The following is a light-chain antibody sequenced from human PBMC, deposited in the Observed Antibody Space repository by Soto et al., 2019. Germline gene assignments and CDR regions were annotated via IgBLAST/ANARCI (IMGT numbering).Light chain of an antibody. Sequence: DIQLTQSPSFLSASVGDRVTITCRASQGISSYLAWYQQKPGKAPKLLIYAASTLQSGVPSRFSGSGSGTEFTLTISSRQPEDFATYYCQQLNSYPLFTFGPQTKVDI. J-gene: IGKJ3*01. V-gene: IGKV1-9*01. CDR2: AAS. CDR3: QQLNSYPLFT. CDR1: QGISSY.